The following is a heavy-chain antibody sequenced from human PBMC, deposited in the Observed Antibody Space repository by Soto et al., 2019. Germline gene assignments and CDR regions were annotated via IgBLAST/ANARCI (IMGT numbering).Heavy chain of an antibody. D-gene: IGHD6-19*01. Sequence: SGGSLRLSCAASGFTFSDHYMDWVRQAPGKGLEWVGRTRDKAHSHTTEYAASVKGRFTISRDDSKNSLYLQMNSLKTEDTAVYYCARSGYSNGWSHFDYWGQGILVTVSS. V-gene: IGHV3-72*01. CDR2: TRDKAHSHTT. CDR1: GFTFSDHY. J-gene: IGHJ4*02. CDR3: ARSGYSNGWSHFDY.